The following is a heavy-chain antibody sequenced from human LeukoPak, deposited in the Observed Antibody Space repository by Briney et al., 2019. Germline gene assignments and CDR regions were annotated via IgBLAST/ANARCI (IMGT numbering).Heavy chain of an antibody. Sequence: ASVTVSFKASGYTFTSYAMNWVRQAPGQGLEWMGWINTNTGNPTYAQGFTGRFVFSLDTSVSTAYLQLSSLKAEDTAVYYCARGAARMVEIATIISFEYWGQGTLVTVSS. V-gene: IGHV7-4-1*02. CDR2: INTNTGNP. CDR1: GYTFTSYA. J-gene: IGHJ4*02. D-gene: IGHD5-24*01. CDR3: ARGAARMVEIATIISFEY.